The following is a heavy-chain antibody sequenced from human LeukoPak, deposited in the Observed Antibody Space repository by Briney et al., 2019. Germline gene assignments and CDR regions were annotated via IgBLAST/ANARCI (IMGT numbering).Heavy chain of an antibody. CDR2: IWYDGSNK. Sequence: GRSLRLSCAASGFTFSSYGMHWVRQAPGKGLEWVAVIWYDGSNKYYADSVKGRFTISRDNSKNTLYLQMNSLRAEDTAVYYCAKEGQDIVVVPAANYYYYYMTSGAKGPRSPSP. CDR3: AKEGQDIVVVPAANYYYYYMTS. J-gene: IGHJ6*03. CDR1: GFTFSSYG. V-gene: IGHV3-33*06. D-gene: IGHD2-2*01.